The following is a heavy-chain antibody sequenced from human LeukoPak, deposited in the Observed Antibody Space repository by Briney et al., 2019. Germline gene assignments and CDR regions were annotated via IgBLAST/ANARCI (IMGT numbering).Heavy chain of an antibody. Sequence: SGASLQISCKGSGYSFTSYWITWVRQLPGKGLEWMGRIDPSESYTNYSPSFQGHVTISADKSISTAYLQWSSLKASDTAMYYCSRLYMVPDYWGQGTLVTVSS. J-gene: IGHJ4*02. CDR1: GYSFTSYW. D-gene: IGHD3-10*01. CDR2: IDPSESYT. CDR3: SRLYMVPDY. V-gene: IGHV5-10-1*01.